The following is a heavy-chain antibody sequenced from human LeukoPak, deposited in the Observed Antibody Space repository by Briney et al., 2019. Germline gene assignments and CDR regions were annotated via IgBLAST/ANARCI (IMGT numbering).Heavy chain of an antibody. CDR3: ARTLPYYDFWSGYYPYYYGMDV. J-gene: IGHJ6*02. Sequence: SQTLSLTCAISGDSVSSNSAAWNWIRQSPSRGLEWLGRTYYRSKWYNDYAVSVKSRITINPDTSKNQFSLQLNSVTPEDTAVYYCARTLPYYDFWSGYYPYYYGMDVWGQGTTVTVSS. D-gene: IGHD3-3*01. CDR2: TYYRSKWYN. CDR1: GDSVSSNSAA. V-gene: IGHV6-1*01.